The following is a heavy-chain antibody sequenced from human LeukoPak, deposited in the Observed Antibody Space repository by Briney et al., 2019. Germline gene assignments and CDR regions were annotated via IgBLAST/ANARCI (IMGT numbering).Heavy chain of an antibody. CDR1: GGSFSSYY. Sequence: SETLSLTCTVSGGSFSSYYWHWVRQPPGKGLEWIGYIYYSGSTNYNASLKRRSIILVETFNNQFSLNLTSVTAADTAVYYCASSYYTSGYFEYWGQGTPVTVSS. CDR2: IYYSGST. J-gene: IGHJ4*02. V-gene: IGHV4-59*01. CDR3: ASSYYTSGYFEY. D-gene: IGHD3-3*01.